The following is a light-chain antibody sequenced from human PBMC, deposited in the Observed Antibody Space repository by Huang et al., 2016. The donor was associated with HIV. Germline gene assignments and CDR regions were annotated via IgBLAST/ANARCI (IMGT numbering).Light chain of an antibody. Sequence: EIVLTQSPGTLSLSPGETATFSCRASQSLRDTYIAWYQQRPGQAPRLLIYGPSSRATGIPDRFSGSGSVTDFTLTINRLEPQDFAVYFCLQYDRSPLTFGGGTKVEL. CDR1: QSLRDTY. J-gene: IGKJ4*01. V-gene: IGKV3-20*01. CDR2: GPS. CDR3: LQYDRSPLT.